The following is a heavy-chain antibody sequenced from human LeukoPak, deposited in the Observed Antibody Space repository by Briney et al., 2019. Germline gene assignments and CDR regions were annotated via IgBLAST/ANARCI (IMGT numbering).Heavy chain of an antibody. CDR2: ISYDGSNK. V-gene: IGHV3-30*01. J-gene: IGHJ5*02. D-gene: IGHD6-6*01. CDR1: GFTFSSYA. CDR3: ARDCCIAARAENWFDP. Sequence: GGSLRLSCAASGFTFSSYAMHWVRQAPGKGLEWVAVISYDGSNKYYADSVKGRFTISRDNSKNTLYPQMNSLRAEDTAVYYCARDCCIAARAENWFDPWGQGTLVTVSS.